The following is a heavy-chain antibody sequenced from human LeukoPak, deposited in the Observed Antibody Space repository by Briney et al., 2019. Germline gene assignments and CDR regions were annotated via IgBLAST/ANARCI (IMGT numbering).Heavy chain of an antibody. CDR2: TWYDGSDK. Sequence: GGSLRLSCAASGFTFSSYGMHWVRQAPGKGLEWVAVTWYDGSDKYYADSVKGRFTISRDNFKNTLYLQMNSLRAEDTGVYYCARADDFGDLGYWGQGTLLTVSS. J-gene: IGHJ4*02. CDR3: ARADDFGDLGY. CDR1: GFTFSSYG. D-gene: IGHD1-1*01. V-gene: IGHV3-33*01.